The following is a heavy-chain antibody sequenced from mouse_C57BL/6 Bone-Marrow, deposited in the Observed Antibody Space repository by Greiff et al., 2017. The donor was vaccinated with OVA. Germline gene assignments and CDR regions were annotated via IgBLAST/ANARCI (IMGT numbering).Heavy chain of an antibody. CDR3: ARHDYYVYYLAY. V-gene: IGHV5-12*01. J-gene: IGHJ3*01. CDR1: GFTFSDYY. CDR2: ISNGGGST. Sequence: EVKLMESGGGLVQPGGSLKLSCAASGFTFSDYYMYWVRQTPEKRLEWVAYISNGGGSTYYPDTVKGRFTISRDKAKNTLYLQMSRLKSEDTAMYYCARHDYYVYYLAYWGQGTLVTVSA. D-gene: IGHD2-3*01.